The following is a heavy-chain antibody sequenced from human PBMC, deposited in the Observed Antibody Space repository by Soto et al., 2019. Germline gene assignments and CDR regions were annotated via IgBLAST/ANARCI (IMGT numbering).Heavy chain of an antibody. J-gene: IGHJ6*02. CDR1: GGSINSGDYY. CDR3: ARDRYYGSGTYYNFYSGMDV. V-gene: IGHV4-30-4*01. D-gene: IGHD3-10*01. Sequence: LSLTCSVSGGSINSGDYYWTWVRQPPGKGLEWIGNIFHSGSTYYTPSLQSRVPISLDTSKNHFSLKLSSVPPADTAVYYCARDRYYGSGTYYNFYSGMDVWGQGTTVTVSS. CDR2: IFHSGST.